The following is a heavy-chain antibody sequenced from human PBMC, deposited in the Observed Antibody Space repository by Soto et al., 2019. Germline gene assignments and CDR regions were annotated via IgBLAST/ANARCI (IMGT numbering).Heavy chain of an antibody. CDR3: ATSTARFYYYYMDV. CDR2: ISYDGSNK. J-gene: IGHJ6*03. CDR1: GFTFSSYG. V-gene: IGHV3-30*03. Sequence: QVQLVESGGGVVQPGRSLRLSCAASGFTFSSYGMHWVRQAPGKGLEWVAVISYDGSNKYYADSVNGRFTISRDNSKNTLYLQMNSLRAEDTAVYYCATSTARFYYYYMDVWGKGTTVTVSS. D-gene: IGHD6-6*01.